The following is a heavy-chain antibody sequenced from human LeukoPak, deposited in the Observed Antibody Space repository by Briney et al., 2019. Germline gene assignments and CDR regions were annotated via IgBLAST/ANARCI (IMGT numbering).Heavy chain of an antibody. CDR1: GGSISSYY. D-gene: IGHD3-3*01. J-gene: IGHJ4*02. V-gene: IGHV4-59*01. CDR2: IYYNGSS. CDR3: ARHYDFWSGYYPTQHSYSFHY. Sequence: PSETLSLTCTASGGSISSYYRSWIRQPPGKGLEWIGHIYYNGSSKYYDDLKSGLTTSVDPSKNQFSLKLSSVTAADTAVYYGARHYDFWSGYYPTQHSYSFHYWRQGPVDTVSS.